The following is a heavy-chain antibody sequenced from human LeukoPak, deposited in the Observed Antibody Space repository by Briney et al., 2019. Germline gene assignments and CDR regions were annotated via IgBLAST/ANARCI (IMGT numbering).Heavy chain of an antibody. CDR1: GGSISSGGYY. J-gene: IGHJ5*02. D-gene: IGHD2-8*01. CDR2: IYYSGST. CDR3: ARSLNGRANWFDP. V-gene: IGHV4-31*03. Sequence: SETLSLTCTVSGGSISSGGYYWSWIRQHPEKGLEWIGYIYYSGSTYYNPSLKSRVTISVDTSKNQFSLKLSSVTAADTAVYYCARSLNGRANWFDPWGQGTLVTVSS.